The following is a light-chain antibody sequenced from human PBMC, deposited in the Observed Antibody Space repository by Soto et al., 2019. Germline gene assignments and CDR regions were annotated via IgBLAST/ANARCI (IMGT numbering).Light chain of an antibody. J-gene: IGKJ5*01. CDR2: AYX. CDR1: QSIHKS. Sequence: VLTQSPATLSLSRGERATLSXRASQSIHKSLTWYQQTPGQXTRLVXXAYXLRANGVPERFVGSRSGKEFTLTINDLEPEDFAVYYCQQRNVWPPRTFGQGTRLEIK. V-gene: IGKV3-11*01. CDR3: QQRNVWPPRT.